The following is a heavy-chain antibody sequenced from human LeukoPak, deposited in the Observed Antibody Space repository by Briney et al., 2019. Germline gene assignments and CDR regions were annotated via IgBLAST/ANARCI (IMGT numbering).Heavy chain of an antibody. V-gene: IGHV1-24*01. Sequence: GASVKVSCKVSGYTLTELSMHWVRQAPGKGLEWMGGFDPEDGETIYAQEFQGRVTMTEDTSTDTAYMELSSLRSEDTAVYYCATVDYDSSALDYWGQGTLVTVSS. D-gene: IGHD3-22*01. CDR3: ATVDYDSSALDY. J-gene: IGHJ4*02. CDR2: FDPEDGET. CDR1: GYTLTELS.